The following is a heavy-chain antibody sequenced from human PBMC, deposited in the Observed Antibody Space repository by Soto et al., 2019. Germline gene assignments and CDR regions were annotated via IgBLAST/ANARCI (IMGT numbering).Heavy chain of an antibody. CDR2: INAGNGNT. J-gene: IGHJ6*02. Sequence: XSVKVSCKASVYTFTSYAMHWVRQAPGQRLEWMGWINAGNGNTKYSQKFQGRVTITRDTSASTAYMELSSLRSEDTAVYYCAAPYGSGSYPYYYGMDVWGQGTTVTVSS. V-gene: IGHV1-3*01. D-gene: IGHD3-10*01. CDR1: VYTFTSYA. CDR3: AAPYGSGSYPYYYGMDV.